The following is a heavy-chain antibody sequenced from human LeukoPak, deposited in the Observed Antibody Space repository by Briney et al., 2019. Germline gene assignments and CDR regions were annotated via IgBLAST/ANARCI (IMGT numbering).Heavy chain of an antibody. V-gene: IGHV3-33*08. CDR1: GFTFGAYA. CDR3: AMLIVGATTVRDAFDI. CDR2: IWYDGSNK. D-gene: IGHD1-26*01. J-gene: IGHJ3*02. Sequence: GGSLRLSCAASGFTFGAYAMSWVRQAPGKGLEWVAVIWYDGSNKYYADSVKGRFTISRDNSKNTLYLQMNSLRAEDTAVYYCAMLIVGATTVRDAFDIWGQGTMVTVSS.